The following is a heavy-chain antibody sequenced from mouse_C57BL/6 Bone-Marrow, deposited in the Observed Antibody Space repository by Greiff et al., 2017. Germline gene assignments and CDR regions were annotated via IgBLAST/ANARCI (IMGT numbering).Heavy chain of an antibody. CDR1: GFNINDDY. Sequence: EVQLQQSGAELVRPGASVKLSCTASGFNINDDYMHWVKQRPEQGLEWIGWIDPENGDTEYASKFQGKATITADTSSNTAYLQLSSLTSEDTAVDYCTTGQRFAYWGQGTLVTVSA. CDR3: TTGQRFAY. V-gene: IGHV14-4*01. CDR2: IDPENGDT. J-gene: IGHJ3*01.